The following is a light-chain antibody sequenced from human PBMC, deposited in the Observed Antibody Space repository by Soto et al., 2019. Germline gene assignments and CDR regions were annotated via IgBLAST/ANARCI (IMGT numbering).Light chain of an antibody. V-gene: IGKV1-5*01. J-gene: IGKJ4*01. CDR2: DAS. CDR3: QQYNSYPLT. Sequence: DIQMTQSPSTLSASVGDRVTITCRASQRISSWLAWYQQTPGIAPKLLIYDASTLESGVPSRFSGSGSGTEFTLTISSLQPDDFTTYYCQQYNSYPLTFGGGTKVDIK. CDR1: QRISSW.